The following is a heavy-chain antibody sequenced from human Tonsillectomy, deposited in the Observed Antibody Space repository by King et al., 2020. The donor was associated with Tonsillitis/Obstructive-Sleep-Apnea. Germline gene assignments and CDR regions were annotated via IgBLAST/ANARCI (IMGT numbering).Heavy chain of an antibody. J-gene: IGHJ4*02. CDR2: ISSSGSTI. D-gene: IGHD1-7*01. CDR3: ARSFPMQLPYFDY. CDR1: GFTFSSYA. V-gene: IGHV3-48*03. Sequence: VQLVESGGGLVQPGGSLRLSCAASGFTFSSYAMNWVRQAPGKGLEWVSYISSSGSTIYYADSVKGRFTISRDNAQNSLYLQMNSLRAEDTAVYYCARSFPMQLPYFDYWGQGTLVTVSS.